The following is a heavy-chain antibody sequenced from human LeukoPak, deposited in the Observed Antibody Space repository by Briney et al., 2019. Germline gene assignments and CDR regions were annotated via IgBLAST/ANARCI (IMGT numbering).Heavy chain of an antibody. D-gene: IGHD2-21*01. J-gene: IGHJ4*02. Sequence: SETLSLTCAGYGGSFSGYYWRWIRQPPGKELEWIGEINHSGSTNYNPSLKSRVTISVDTSKNQFSLKLSSVTAADTAVYYCARHGLIAIPPSFVYWGQGTLVTVSS. V-gene: IGHV4-34*01. CDR3: ARHGLIAIPPSFVY. CDR1: GGSFSGYY. CDR2: INHSGST.